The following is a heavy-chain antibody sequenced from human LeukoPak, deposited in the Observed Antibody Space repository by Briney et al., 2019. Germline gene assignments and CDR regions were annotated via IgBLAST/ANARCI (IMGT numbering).Heavy chain of an antibody. Sequence: PGGSLRLSCAASGFTFSNAWMSWVRQAPGKGLEWVGRIKSKTDGGTTDYAAPVKGRFTISRDDSKNTLYLQMNSLKTEDTAVYYCTTAGSLYYYYYYGMDVWGQGTTVTVS. V-gene: IGHV3-15*01. CDR3: TTAGSLYYYYYYGMDV. J-gene: IGHJ6*02. CDR1: GFTFSNAW. CDR2: IKSKTDGGTT. D-gene: IGHD3-10*01.